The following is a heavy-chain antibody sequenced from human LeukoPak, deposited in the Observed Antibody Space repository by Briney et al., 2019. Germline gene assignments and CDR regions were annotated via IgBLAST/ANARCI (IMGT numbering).Heavy chain of an antibody. V-gene: IGHV3-30*18. CDR1: GFTFSSYG. CDR2: ISHDGSNK. Sequence: PGRSLRLSCAASGFTFSSYGMHWVRQAPGKGLEWVAVISHDGSNKYYADSVKGRFTISRDNSKNTLYLQMNSLRAEDTAVYYCAKASLRYYYDSSGYYYDYWGQGTLVTVSS. J-gene: IGHJ4*02. CDR3: AKASLRYYYDSSGYYYDY. D-gene: IGHD3-22*01.